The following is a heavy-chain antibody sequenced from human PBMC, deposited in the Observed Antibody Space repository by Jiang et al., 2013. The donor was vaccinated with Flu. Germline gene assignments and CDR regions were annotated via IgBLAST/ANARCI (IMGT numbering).Heavy chain of an antibody. CDR3: AQFCYGXSCYYFDP. Sequence: KPTQTLTLTCTFSGFSFTTSGVGVGWIRQPPGKALEWLALIFWNDETRYSPSLKNRLTITRDSSKNQVVLKLTNVDPVDTATYYCAQFCYGXSCYYFDPWGREPWSPSPQ. CDR1: GFSFTTSGVG. V-gene: IGHV2-5*01. D-gene: IGHD3-22*01. CDR2: IFWNDET. J-gene: IGHJ5*02.